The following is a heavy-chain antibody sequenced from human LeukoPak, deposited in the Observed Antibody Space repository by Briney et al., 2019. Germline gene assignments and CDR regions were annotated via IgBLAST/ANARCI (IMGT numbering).Heavy chain of an antibody. Sequence: PSETLSLTCAVYGGSFSGYYWSWIRQPPGKGLEWIGEINHSGSTNYNPSLKSRVTISVDTSKNQFSLKLSSVTAADTAVYYCARARCGPILEWLFIDYWGQGTLVTVSS. CDR2: INHSGST. CDR1: GGSFSGYY. CDR3: ARARCGPILEWLFIDY. D-gene: IGHD3-3*01. J-gene: IGHJ4*02. V-gene: IGHV4-34*01.